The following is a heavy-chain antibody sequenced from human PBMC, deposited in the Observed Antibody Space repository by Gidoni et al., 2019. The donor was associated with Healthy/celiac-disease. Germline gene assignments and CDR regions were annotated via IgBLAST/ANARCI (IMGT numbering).Heavy chain of an antibody. CDR3: TRHPPYCGGDCYYGSDAFDI. CDR1: GFNFGYYS. D-gene: IGHD2-21*01. CDR2: IRRKAYGGTT. V-gene: IGHV3-49*03. J-gene: IGHJ3*02. Sequence: EVQLVESGGGLVQPGRSLRLSCTASGFNFGYYSMSLFRQAPGKGQGWVGFIRRKAYGGTTEYAASVKGRFTISRDDSKSIAYLQMNSLKTEDTAVYYCTRHPPYCGGDCYYGSDAFDIWGQGTNGHRLF.